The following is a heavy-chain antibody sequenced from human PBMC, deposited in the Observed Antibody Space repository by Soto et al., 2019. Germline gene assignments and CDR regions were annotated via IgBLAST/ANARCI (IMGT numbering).Heavy chain of an antibody. J-gene: IGHJ6*02. Sequence: EVQLLESGGGLIQPGGSLRLACEASGFTFSSYAMSWVHQAPGKGLEWVSAISGSGGSTYYADSVNGRFTISRDNSKNTLSLQMNSLRAEDTAVYYCAKRSGPAAIYPMDVWGQGTTVTVSS. CDR1: GFTFSSYA. V-gene: IGHV3-23*01. D-gene: IGHD2-2*01. CDR3: AKRSGPAAIYPMDV. CDR2: ISGSGGST.